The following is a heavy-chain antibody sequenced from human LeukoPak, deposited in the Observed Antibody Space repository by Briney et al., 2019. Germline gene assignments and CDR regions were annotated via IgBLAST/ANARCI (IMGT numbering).Heavy chain of an antibody. V-gene: IGHV4-59*01. CDR1: GGSISSYY. Sequence: SETLSLTCTVSGGSISSYYWSWIRQPPGKGLEWIGYIYYSGSTNYNPSLKSRVTISVDTSKNQFSLKLSSVTAADTALYYCARDRCSGGNTCRLDYWGQGTLVTVSS. CDR3: ARDRCSGGNTCRLDY. D-gene: IGHD2-15*01. CDR2: IYYSGST. J-gene: IGHJ4*02.